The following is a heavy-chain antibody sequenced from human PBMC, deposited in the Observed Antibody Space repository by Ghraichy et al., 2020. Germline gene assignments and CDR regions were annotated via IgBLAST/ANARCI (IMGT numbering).Heavy chain of an antibody. CDR2: ISYDGSNK. CDR3: AREKETWHGDYAYYYGMDV. D-gene: IGHD4-17*01. Sequence: GGSLRLSCAASGFTFSSYAMHWVRQAPGKGLEWVAVISYDGSNKYYADSVKGRFTISRDNSKNTLYLQMNSLRAEDTAVYYCAREKETWHGDYAYYYGMDVWGQGTTVTVSS. J-gene: IGHJ6*02. V-gene: IGHV3-30-3*01. CDR1: GFTFSSYA.